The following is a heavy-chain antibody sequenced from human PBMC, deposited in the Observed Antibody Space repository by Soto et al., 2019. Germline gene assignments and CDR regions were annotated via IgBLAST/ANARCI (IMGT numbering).Heavy chain of an antibody. CDR1: GYTFTSYG. J-gene: IGHJ4*02. CDR3: ARFTGISKWTFDS. CDR2: ISAYNDKT. D-gene: IGHD1-26*01. Sequence: QVQLVQSGAEVKKPGASVKVSFRASGYTFTSYGISWVRQAPGQGLEWMGWISAYNDKTTYAQKFQGRLTMTTDTSSTTAYMELRSLRYDETAVYYCARFTGISKWTFDSWGQGTLVTVSS. V-gene: IGHV1-18*01.